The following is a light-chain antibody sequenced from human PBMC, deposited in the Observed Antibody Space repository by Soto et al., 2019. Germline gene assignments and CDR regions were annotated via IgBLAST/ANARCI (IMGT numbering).Light chain of an antibody. CDR3: QQRNIWPPVT. Sequence: EIVMTQSPATLSVSPVERATLSCRASQSVSSNLAWYQQKPGQAPRLLIYGASTRATGIPARFSGSGSGTDFTLTISSLEPEDSAVYYCQQRNIWPPVTFGHGTRLEIK. CDR2: GAS. J-gene: IGKJ5*01. CDR1: QSVSSN. V-gene: IGKV3D-15*01.